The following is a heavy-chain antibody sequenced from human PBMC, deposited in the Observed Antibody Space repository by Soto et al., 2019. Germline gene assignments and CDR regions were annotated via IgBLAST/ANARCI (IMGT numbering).Heavy chain of an antibody. Sequence: QVQLVQSGGEVKKPGASVKVSCEASGYTFTSYGISWVRQAPGQGLEWMGWISAYNGNTNNAQKCQGRVTMTTDTSTRTAYMELRSLISDDPAVYYCARAGTTTVTTRYFQHWGQGTLVTVSS. CDR3: ARAGTTTVTTRYFQH. J-gene: IGHJ1*01. CDR1: GYTFTSYG. CDR2: ISAYNGNT. V-gene: IGHV1-18*01. D-gene: IGHD4-17*01.